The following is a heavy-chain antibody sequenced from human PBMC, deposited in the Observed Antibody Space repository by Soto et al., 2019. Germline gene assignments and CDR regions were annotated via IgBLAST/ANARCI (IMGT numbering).Heavy chain of an antibody. CDR3: AAELYSGGGCRWFAV. J-gene: IGHJ3*01. CDR2: IIVGSGRT. CDR1: GFTFTNSA. Sequence: SVKVSCKTSGFTFTNSAVQWVRQARGQRLEWIGWIIVGSGRTNHAQELQERLTITRDLSTNTAYLELNSLRSEDTAVYYCAAELYSGGGCRWFAVWGQGTMVTVSS. D-gene: IGHD2-15*01. V-gene: IGHV1-58*01.